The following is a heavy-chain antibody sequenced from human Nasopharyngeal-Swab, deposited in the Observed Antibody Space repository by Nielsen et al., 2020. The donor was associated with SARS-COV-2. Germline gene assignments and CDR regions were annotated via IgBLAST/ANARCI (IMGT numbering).Heavy chain of an antibody. CDR2: IYYSGST. V-gene: IGHV4-39*01. CDR1: GRSISSSSYY. Sequence: SETLSLTCTVSGRSISSSSYYWGWIRQPPGKGLEWIGSIYYSGSTYYNPSLKSRVTISVDTSKNQFSLKLSSVTAADTAVYYCARSYCSSTRCANAFAIWGQGTMVTVSS. J-gene: IGHJ3*02. D-gene: IGHD2-2*01. CDR3: ARSYCSSTRCANAFAI.